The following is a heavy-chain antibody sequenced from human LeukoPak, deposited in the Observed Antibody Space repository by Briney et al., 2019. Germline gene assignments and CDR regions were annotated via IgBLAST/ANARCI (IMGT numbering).Heavy chain of an antibody. CDR2: ISSSSSYI. CDR3: ARIWGPNWYFDL. Sequence: GGSLRLSCAASGFTFSSYSMNWVRQAPGKGLEWVSSISSSSSYIYYADSVKGRFTISRDNAKNSLYVQMDNLRAEDTAVYYCARIWGPNWYFDLWGRGTLVTVSS. D-gene: IGHD3-16*01. J-gene: IGHJ2*01. CDR1: GFTFSSYS. V-gene: IGHV3-21*01.